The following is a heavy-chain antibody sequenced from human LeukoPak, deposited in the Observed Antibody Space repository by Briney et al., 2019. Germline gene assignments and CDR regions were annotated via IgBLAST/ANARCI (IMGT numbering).Heavy chain of an antibody. Sequence: PGGSLRLSCVASGFTVANTRMGWVRQPPGKGLEWVSVIYRGGTTSYADSVKGRFTISGDISKNTVYLQMNNLRAEDTAIYYCIRERFGDYAENWGQGTLVTVSS. D-gene: IGHD4-17*01. V-gene: IGHV3-53*03. CDR1: GFTVANTR. CDR3: IRERFGDYAEN. CDR2: IYRGGTT. J-gene: IGHJ4*02.